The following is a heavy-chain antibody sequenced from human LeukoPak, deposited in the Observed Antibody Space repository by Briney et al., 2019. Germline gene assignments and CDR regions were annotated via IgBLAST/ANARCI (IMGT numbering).Heavy chain of an antibody. CDR3: QTYYYYYGMDV. J-gene: IGHJ6*02. V-gene: IGHV4-34*01. Sequence: PSETLSLTCAVYGGSFSNYYWSWIRQPPGKGLEWIGEINHSGSTNYNPSLKSRVTISVDTSKNQFSLRLSSVTAADTAVYYCQTYYYYYGMDVWGQGTTVTVSS. CDR1: GGSFSNYY. CDR2: INHSGST.